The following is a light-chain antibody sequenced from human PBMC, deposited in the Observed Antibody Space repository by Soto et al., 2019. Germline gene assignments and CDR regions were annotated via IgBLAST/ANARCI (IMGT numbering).Light chain of an antibody. Sequence: QSALTQPASVSGFPGQSSTSSCTGTSSDVGGYNYVSWYQQHPGKAPKLMIYEVRTRPSGVSNRFSGSKAGNTASLTITGLQAEDEADSLCNSYTSSSTLDVFGTGTKVNVL. CDR2: EVR. J-gene: IGLJ1*01. CDR1: SSDVGGYNY. V-gene: IGLV2-14*01. CDR3: NSYTSSSTLDV.